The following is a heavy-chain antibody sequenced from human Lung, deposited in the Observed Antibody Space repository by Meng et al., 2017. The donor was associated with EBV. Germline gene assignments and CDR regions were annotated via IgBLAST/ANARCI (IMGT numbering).Heavy chain of an antibody. D-gene: IGHD3-22*01. J-gene: IGHJ4*02. CDR3: AREFHSGFSDY. CDR2: ISRSSSNK. V-gene: IGHV3-21*01. Sequence: EVQLVESGGGLVKPGGPLRLSCADTGFTFSSYRMNWVRQAPGKGLEWVSSISRSSSNKYYADSVKGRFTISRDNAKNSLYLQMNSLRAEDTAVYYCAREFHSGFSDYWGQGTLVTVSS. CDR1: GFTFSSYR.